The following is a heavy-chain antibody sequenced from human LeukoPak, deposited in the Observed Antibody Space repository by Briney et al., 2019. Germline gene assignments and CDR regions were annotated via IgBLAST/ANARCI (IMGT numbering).Heavy chain of an antibody. Sequence: SETLSLTCAVYGGSFSGYYWSWIRQPPGKGLEWIGEINRSGSTNYNPSLKSRVTISVDTSKNQFSLKLSSVTAADTAVYYCARGRPYYYDSSGDYWGQGTLVTVSS. CDR3: ARGRPYYYDSSGDY. V-gene: IGHV4-34*01. CDR1: GGSFSGYY. D-gene: IGHD3-22*01. J-gene: IGHJ4*02. CDR2: INRSGST.